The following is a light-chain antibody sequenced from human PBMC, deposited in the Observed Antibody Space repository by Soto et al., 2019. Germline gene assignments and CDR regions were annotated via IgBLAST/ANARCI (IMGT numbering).Light chain of an antibody. J-gene: IGKJ2*01. V-gene: IGKV1-39*01. CDR1: QSISSY. Sequence: DIQMTQSPSSLSASVGDRVTITCRASQSISSYLSCYQQKPGKAPKLLIYASSTLRSGVPSRFSGSGSGTDFTLTISSLQPEDFATYYCQQSYNAPRTFGQGTKLEIE. CDR3: QQSYNAPRT. CDR2: ASS.